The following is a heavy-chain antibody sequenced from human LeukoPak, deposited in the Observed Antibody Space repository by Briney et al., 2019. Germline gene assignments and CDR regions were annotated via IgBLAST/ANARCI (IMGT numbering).Heavy chain of an antibody. Sequence: KPSETLSLTCTVSGGSISSYYWSWIRQPPGRGLEWIGYIYYSGSTNYNPSLKSRVTISVDTSKNQFSLQLRSVTAADTAVYYCASRGTYCSSTSCQDFDYWGQGTLVTVSS. CDR2: IYYSGST. CDR3: ASRGTYCSSTSCQDFDY. D-gene: IGHD2-2*01. CDR1: GGSISSYY. V-gene: IGHV4-59*01. J-gene: IGHJ4*02.